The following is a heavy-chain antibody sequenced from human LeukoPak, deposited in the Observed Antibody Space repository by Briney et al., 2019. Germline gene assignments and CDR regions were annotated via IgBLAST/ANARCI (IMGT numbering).Heavy chain of an antibody. D-gene: IGHD2-2*02. Sequence: ASVKVSCKASGYTFTGHYMHWVRQAPGQGLEWMGWINPNSGGTNYAQKFQGRVTMTRDTSISTAYMELSRLRSDDTAVYYCARDQGYCSSTSCYKPFDPWAREPWSPSPQ. CDR1: GYTFTGHY. CDR3: ARDQGYCSSTSCYKPFDP. V-gene: IGHV1-2*02. CDR2: INPNSGGT. J-gene: IGHJ5*02.